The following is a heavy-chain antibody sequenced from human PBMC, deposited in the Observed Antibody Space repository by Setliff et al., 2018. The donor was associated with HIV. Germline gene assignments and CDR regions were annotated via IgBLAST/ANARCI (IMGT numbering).Heavy chain of an antibody. V-gene: IGHV5-51*01. D-gene: IGHD7-27*01. CDR2: FYPGDSDT. CDR1: GYSFANYW. Sequence: GESLKISCKGSGYSFANYWIAWVRQMPGKGLEWMGIFYPGDSDTRYSPSFQGQVTISADKSISTAYLQWDSLKASDTAMYYCTRRRRAPGTGDLEAYWGQGTLVTVSS. CDR3: TRRRRAPGTGDLEAY. J-gene: IGHJ4*02.